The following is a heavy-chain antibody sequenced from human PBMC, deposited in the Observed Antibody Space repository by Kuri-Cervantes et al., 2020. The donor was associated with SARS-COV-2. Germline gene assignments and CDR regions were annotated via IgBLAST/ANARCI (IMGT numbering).Heavy chain of an antibody. J-gene: IGHJ4*02. CDR3: ARARVGVFDF. CDR1: GFTFKTCA. D-gene: IGHD2-21*01. CDR2: ISSDGINK. Sequence: GESLKISCAASGFTFKTCAMHWVRQAPGKGLEWVAMISSDGINKSYADSVKGRFTISRDNSRNTLYLQIISLRTEDTAVFNCARARVGVFDFWGQGALVTVSS. V-gene: IGHV3-30*04.